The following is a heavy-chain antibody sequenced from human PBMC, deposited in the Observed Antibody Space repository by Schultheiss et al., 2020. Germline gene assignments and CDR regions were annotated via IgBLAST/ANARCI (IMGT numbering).Heavy chain of an antibody. CDR2: IYHSGNT. V-gene: IGHV4-39*01. J-gene: IGHJ5*02. D-gene: IGHD2-15*01. Sequence: SETLSLTCTVSGGSISSSSYYWGWIRQPPGKGLKWIGSIYHSGNTYYNPFLKSRVTISVDTSKNQFRFSLNLSSVTAADTAVYYCARHALGYCSGGSCLPWFDPWGQGTRVTV. CDR1: GGSISSSSYY. CDR3: ARHALGYCSGGSCLPWFDP.